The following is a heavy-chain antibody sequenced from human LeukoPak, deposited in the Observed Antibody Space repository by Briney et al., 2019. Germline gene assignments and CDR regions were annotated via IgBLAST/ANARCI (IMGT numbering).Heavy chain of an antibody. Sequence: ASVKVSCKASGYTFIGFDINWVRQATGQGLEWMGWMNPKSGNTGYAQKFQGRVTMTSNTSISTAYMELSNLRSEDTAVHYCARRVGAYGDRRLDYWGQGTLVTVSS. CDR1: GYTFIGFD. J-gene: IGHJ4*01. CDR3: ARRVGAYGDRRLDY. CDR2: MNPKSGNT. D-gene: IGHD4-17*01. V-gene: IGHV1-8*01.